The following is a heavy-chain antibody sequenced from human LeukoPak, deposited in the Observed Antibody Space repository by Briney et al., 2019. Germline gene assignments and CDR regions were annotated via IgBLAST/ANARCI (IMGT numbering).Heavy chain of an antibody. D-gene: IGHD6-13*01. CDR3: ARVTGYVMEDYFDY. Sequence: SETLSLTCTVSGGSISSYYWSWIRQPPGKGLEWIGYIYYSGSTNYNPSLKSRVTISVDTSKNQFSLRLSSVTAADTAVYYCARVTGYVMEDYFDYWGQGTLVTVS. CDR1: GGSISSYY. V-gene: IGHV4-59*01. J-gene: IGHJ4*02. CDR2: IYYSGST.